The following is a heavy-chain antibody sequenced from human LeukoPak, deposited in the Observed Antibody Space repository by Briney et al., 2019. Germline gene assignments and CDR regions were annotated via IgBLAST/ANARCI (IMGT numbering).Heavy chain of an antibody. V-gene: IGHV4-59*08. CDR1: GGSINNYY. J-gene: IGHJ5*02. CDR2: RYYSGNT. Sequence: SQTLSLTCSVSGGSINNYYWSWIRLPQETGMEWIGFRYYSGNTTYNPSLKSRVPMSVDTSKNQLSLNLVSVAAADTAVYFCARLSGSGTYYDPGSWFDPWGQGTLVTVS. D-gene: IGHD3-10*01. CDR3: ARLSGSGTYYDPGSWFDP.